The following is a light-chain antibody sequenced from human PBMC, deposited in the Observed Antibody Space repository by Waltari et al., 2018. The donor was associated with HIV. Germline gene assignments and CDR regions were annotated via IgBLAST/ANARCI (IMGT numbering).Light chain of an antibody. CDR1: HSLVYRDGNTY. CDR3: MQGTHWPYT. J-gene: IGKJ2*01. Sequence: DVVMTQSPLSLPVTLGQPASISCRSSHSLVYRDGNTYLIWFQQRPGQSPRRLIYKVSNRDSGVPDRFSGSGSGTDFTLKISRVEAEDVGVYYCMQGTHWPYTFGQGTKLKIK. CDR2: KVS. V-gene: IGKV2-30*01.